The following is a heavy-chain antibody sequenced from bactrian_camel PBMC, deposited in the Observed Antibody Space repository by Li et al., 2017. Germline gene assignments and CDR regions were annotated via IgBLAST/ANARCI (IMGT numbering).Heavy chain of an antibody. Sequence: VQLVESGGGLVQPGGSLKLSCAGSGFAFDDYGMGWIRQAPGKGLEWVSGIKTGGGSTYYADSVKGRFTISRDNAKNTLYLQLNSLKTEDTAMYYCAKDLWGSAYWGQGTQVTVS. CDR3: AKDLWGSAY. V-gene: IGHV3-1*01. CDR1: GFAFDDYG. D-gene: IGHD5*01. J-gene: IGHJ4*01. CDR2: IKTGGGST.